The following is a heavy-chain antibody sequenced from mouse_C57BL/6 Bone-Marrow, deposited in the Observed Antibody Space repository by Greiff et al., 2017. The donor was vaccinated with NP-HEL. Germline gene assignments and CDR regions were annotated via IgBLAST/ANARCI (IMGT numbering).Heavy chain of an antibody. Sequence: QVHVKQPGAELVKPGASVKMSCKASGYTFTSYWITWVKQRPGQGLEWIGDIYPGSGSTNYNEKFKSKATLTVDTSSSTAYLQLSILTSEDSAVYYCARDYYGSTYYFDYWGQGTTLTVSS. CDR1: GYTFTSYW. D-gene: IGHD1-1*01. V-gene: IGHV1-55*01. J-gene: IGHJ2*01. CDR3: ARDYYGSTYYFDY. CDR2: IYPGSGST.